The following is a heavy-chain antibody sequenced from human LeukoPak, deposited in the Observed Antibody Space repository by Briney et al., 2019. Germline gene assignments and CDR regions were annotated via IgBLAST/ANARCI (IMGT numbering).Heavy chain of an antibody. CDR1: GFTFSTYW. V-gene: IGHV3-74*01. D-gene: IGHD6-13*01. CDR3: ARDGIAAVDFDY. Sequence: GGSLRLSCAASGFTFSTYWMHWVRQAPGKGLVWVSCVNGDGSSTNYADSVKGRFTISRDNAKNTLYLQMNSLRAEDTAVYYCARDGIAAVDFDYWGQGILVTVSS. J-gene: IGHJ4*02. CDR2: VNGDGSST.